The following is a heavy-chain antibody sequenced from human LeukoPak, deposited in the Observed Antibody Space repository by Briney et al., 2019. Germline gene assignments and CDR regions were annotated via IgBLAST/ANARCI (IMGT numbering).Heavy chain of an antibody. D-gene: IGHD3-10*01. J-gene: IGHJ6*02. CDR2: ISWNSGSI. V-gene: IGHV3-9*01. CDR1: GFTFDDYA. Sequence: GGSLRLSCAASGFTFDDYAMHWVRQAPGKGLEWVSGISWNSGSIGYADSVKGRFTISRDNAKNSLYLQMNSLRAEDTALYYCAKDSMVRGVIIPSYYYYYGMDVWGQGTTVTVSS. CDR3: AKDSMVRGVIIPSYYYYYGMDV.